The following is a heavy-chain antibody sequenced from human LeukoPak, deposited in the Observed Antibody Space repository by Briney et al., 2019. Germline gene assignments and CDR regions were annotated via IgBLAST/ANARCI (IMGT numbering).Heavy chain of an antibody. Sequence: GGSLRLSCAASGFTFSSYGMHWVRQAPGKGLEWVVVIWYDGSNKYYADSVKGRFTISRDNSKNTLYLQMNSLRAEDTAVYYCARGDYGDHWAFDIWGQGTMVTVSS. CDR3: ARGDYGDHWAFDI. V-gene: IGHV3-33*01. CDR2: IWYDGSNK. CDR1: GFTFSSYG. D-gene: IGHD4-17*01. J-gene: IGHJ3*02.